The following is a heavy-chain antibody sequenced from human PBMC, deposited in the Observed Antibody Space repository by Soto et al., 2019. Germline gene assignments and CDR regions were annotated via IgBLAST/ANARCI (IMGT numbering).Heavy chain of an antibody. CDR2: IYYSGST. CDR3: ARSGYSYGPNPLLY. Sequence: LSLTCTVSGGSISSVGSYWSWIRQHPGKGLEWIGYIYYSGSTYYNPSLKSRVTISVDTSKNQFSLKLSSVTAADTAVYYCARSGYSYGPNPLLYWGQGTLVTVSS. D-gene: IGHD5-18*01. V-gene: IGHV4-31*03. CDR1: GGSISSVGSY. J-gene: IGHJ4*02.